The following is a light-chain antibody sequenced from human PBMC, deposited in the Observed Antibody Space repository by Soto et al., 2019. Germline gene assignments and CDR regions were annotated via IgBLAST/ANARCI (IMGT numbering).Light chain of an antibody. CDR3: QHRMNWPLT. CDR1: QSVSSY. CDR2: DAS. V-gene: IGKV3-11*01. J-gene: IGKJ1*01. Sequence: EIVLTQSKATLSLSPGERATLSCRASQSVSSYLLWYQQKPGQAPRLLIYDASNRASGTPARFSGSGSETDFTLTISSLEPEDFAVYYCQHRMNWPLTFGQGTKVDI.